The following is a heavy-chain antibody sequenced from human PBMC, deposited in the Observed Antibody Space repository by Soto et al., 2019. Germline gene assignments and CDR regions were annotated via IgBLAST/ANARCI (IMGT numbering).Heavy chain of an antibody. CDR1: GFSFANYA. CDR3: AKDLGKCEALPPRKFGN. CDR2: ISGSGGAT. D-gene: IGHD7-27*01. V-gene: IGHV3-23*01. J-gene: IGHJ4*02. Sequence: PGGSLRLSCAASGFSFANYAMGWVRQAPGKGLEWVSAISGSGGATYYADSVKGLFTMSSDNSNSTLYLQMNSRRADDTAIYYCAKDLGKCEALPPRKFGNWGQGTRVTVSS.